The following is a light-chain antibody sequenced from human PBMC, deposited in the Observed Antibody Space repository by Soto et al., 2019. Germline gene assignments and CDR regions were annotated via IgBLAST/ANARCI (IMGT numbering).Light chain of an antibody. J-gene: IGLJ2*01. Sequence: QSALTQPASVSGSHGQSITISCTGTSSDVGGYNYVSWYQQHPGKAPKLMIYEVSNRPSGVPDRFSGSKTGNTASLTVSGLQAEDEADYYCSSYAGSNNFVVFGGGTQLTVL. CDR3: SSYAGSNNFVV. V-gene: IGLV2-8*01. CDR2: EVS. CDR1: SSDVGGYNY.